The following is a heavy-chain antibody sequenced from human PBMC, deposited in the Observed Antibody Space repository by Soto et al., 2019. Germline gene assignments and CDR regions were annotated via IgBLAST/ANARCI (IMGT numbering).Heavy chain of an antibody. Sequence: GGSLRLSCAASGFTVSSNYMSWVRQAPGKGLEWVSVIYSCGSTYYADSVKGRFTISRDNSKNTLYLQMNSLRAEDTAVYYCARDLSLSGCDEHNYYYYYGMDVWGQGTTVTVSS. J-gene: IGHJ6*02. CDR1: GFTVSSNY. CDR2: IYSCGST. D-gene: IGHD2-15*01. CDR3: ARDLSLSGCDEHNYYYYYGMDV. V-gene: IGHV3-66*03.